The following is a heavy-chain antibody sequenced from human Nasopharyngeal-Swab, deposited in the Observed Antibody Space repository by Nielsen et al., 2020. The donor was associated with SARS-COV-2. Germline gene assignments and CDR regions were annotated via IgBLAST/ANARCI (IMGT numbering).Heavy chain of an antibody. CDR1: VYTFTSYA. CDR3: ARARGQPHNYYYYGMDV. Sequence: ASVKVSCKASVYTFTSYAMNWVRQAPGQGLEWMGWIDTNTGNPTYAQGFTGRFVFSLDISVSTAYLQISSLKAEDTAVYYCARARGQPHNYYYYGMDVWGQGTTVTVSS. CDR2: IDTNTGNP. J-gene: IGHJ6*02. V-gene: IGHV7-4-1*02.